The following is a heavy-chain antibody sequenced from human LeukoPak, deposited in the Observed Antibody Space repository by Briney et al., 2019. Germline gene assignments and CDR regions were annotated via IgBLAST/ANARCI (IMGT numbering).Heavy chain of an antibody. CDR2: FDPEDGET. V-gene: IGHV1-24*01. J-gene: IGHJ4*02. CDR3: ATGEWLRLRVRDPARPRSSGYYFDY. CDR1: GYTLTELS. D-gene: IGHD5-12*01. Sequence: ASVKVSCKVSGYTLTELSMHWVRQAPGKGLEWMGGFDPEDGETTYAQKFQGRVTMTEDTSTDTAYMELSSLRSEDTAVYYCATGEWLRLRVRDPARPRSSGYYFDYWGQGTLVTVSS.